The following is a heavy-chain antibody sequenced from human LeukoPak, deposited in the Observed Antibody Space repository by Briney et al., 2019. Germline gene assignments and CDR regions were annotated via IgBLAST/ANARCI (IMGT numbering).Heavy chain of an antibody. V-gene: IGHV1-2*06. CDR2: INPNSGGA. D-gene: IGHD6-19*01. Sequence: ASVKVSCKASGYTFTDFYMHWVRQAPGQGLEWTGRINPNSGGANFAQKFQGRVTMTRDTSISTAYMELSSLRSDDTAVYYCARVILSSGWNYYFDYWGQGTLVTVSS. CDR3: ARVILSSGWNYYFDY. J-gene: IGHJ4*02. CDR1: GYTFTDFY.